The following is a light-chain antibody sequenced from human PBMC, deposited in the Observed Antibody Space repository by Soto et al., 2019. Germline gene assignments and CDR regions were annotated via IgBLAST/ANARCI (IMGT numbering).Light chain of an antibody. Sequence: QSALTQPASVSGSPGQSITISCTGTSSDVGGYNYVSWYQQHPGKAPKLMIYEVSNRPSGVSNRFYGSTSGNTASLTISGLQAEDDADYYCSSYTSSRGVFGTGTKVTVL. CDR1: SSDVGGYNY. CDR3: SSYTSSRGV. J-gene: IGLJ1*01. CDR2: EVS. V-gene: IGLV2-14*01.